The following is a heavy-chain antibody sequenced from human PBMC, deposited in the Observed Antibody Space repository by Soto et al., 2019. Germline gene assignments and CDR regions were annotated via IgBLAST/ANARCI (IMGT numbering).Heavy chain of an antibody. V-gene: IGHV4-34*01. CDR3: ARAPKVSGSSQARPDF. Sequence: SETLSLTCSIYSGSFSGYYWSWIRQPPGKGLEWIGEISQSGNTNYSPSLKSRVSISIDTSKKQFSLNLASVSAADTAVYYCARAPKVSGSSQARPDFWGQGTLVTVSS. D-gene: IGHD6-6*01. CDR2: ISQSGNT. J-gene: IGHJ4*02. CDR1: SGSFSGYY.